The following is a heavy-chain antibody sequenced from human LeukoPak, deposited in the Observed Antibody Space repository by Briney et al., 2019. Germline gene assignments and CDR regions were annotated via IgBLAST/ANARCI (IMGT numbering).Heavy chain of an antibody. CDR2: IYYSGNT. J-gene: IGHJ3*02. Sequence: PSQTLSLTCTVSGGSISSGDYYWSWIRQPPGKGLEWIGYIYYSGNTYYNPSLKSRVTISVDTSKNQFSLKLSSVTAADTAVYYCARAKTHPYCSSTSCFDAFDIWGQGTMVTVSS. V-gene: IGHV4-30-4*01. CDR1: GGSISSGDYY. CDR3: ARAKTHPYCSSTSCFDAFDI. D-gene: IGHD2-2*01.